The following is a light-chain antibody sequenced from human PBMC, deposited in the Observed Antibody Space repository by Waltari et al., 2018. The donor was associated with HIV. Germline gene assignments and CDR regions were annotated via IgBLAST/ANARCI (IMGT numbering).Light chain of an antibody. CDR3: HQYGTSVWT. CDR2: AAA. Sequence: TQSPSTLSASVGDRATLSCRASQTITDNFLAWYQQKPGQDPRLLIYAAARRATDVPVRFSGSHSATDFTLTIDRLEPEDSAVYFCHQYGTSVWTFGQGTKVEIK. V-gene: IGKV3-20*01. CDR1: QTITDNF. J-gene: IGKJ1*01.